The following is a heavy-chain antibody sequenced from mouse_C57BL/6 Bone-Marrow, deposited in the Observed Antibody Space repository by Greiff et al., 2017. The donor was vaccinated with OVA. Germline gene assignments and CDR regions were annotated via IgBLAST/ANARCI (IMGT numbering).Heavy chain of an antibody. CDR2: IYIGNGYT. CDR3: ARPDLDYGSSILDY. Sequence: EVKLMESGAELVRPGSSVKMSCKTSGYTFTGYGINWVKQRPGQGLEWIGYIYIGNGYTEYNEKFKGKATLTSDTSSSTAYMQLSSLTSEDSAIYFCARPDLDYGSSILDYWGQGTTLTVSS. CDR1: GYTFTGYG. V-gene: IGHV1-58*01. J-gene: IGHJ2*01. D-gene: IGHD1-1*01.